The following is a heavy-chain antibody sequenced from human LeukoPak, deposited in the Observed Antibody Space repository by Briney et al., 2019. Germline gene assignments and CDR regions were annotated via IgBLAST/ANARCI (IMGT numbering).Heavy chain of an antibody. J-gene: IGHJ6*02. CDR1: GGTFSSYA. D-gene: IGHD2-2*01. CDR2: IIPIFGTA. Sequence: ASVKVSCKASGGTFSSYAISWVRQAPGQGLESMGGIIPIFGTANYAQKFQGRVTITADESTSTAYMELSSLRSEDTAVYYCAREAIVVVPAAIGYYYGMDVWGQGTTVTVSS. V-gene: IGHV1-69*13. CDR3: AREAIVVVPAAIGYYYGMDV.